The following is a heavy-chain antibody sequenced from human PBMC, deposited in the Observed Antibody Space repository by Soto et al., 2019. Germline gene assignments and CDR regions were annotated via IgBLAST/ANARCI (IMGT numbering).Heavy chain of an antibody. D-gene: IGHD6-6*01. CDR2: IKKDGSEE. CDR3: ATSSDTGYIFDF. V-gene: IGHV3-7*01. J-gene: IGHJ4*02. CDR1: GFAFSSYW. Sequence: VGSLRLSCAASGFAFSSYWMSWVRQAPGKGLEWVANIKKDGSEEYYVDSVKGRFTISRDSAKNSLYLKMNSLRAEDTAVYYCATSSDTGYIFDFWGQGTLVTVSS.